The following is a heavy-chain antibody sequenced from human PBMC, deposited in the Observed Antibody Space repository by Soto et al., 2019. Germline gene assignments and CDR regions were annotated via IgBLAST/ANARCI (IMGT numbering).Heavy chain of an antibody. CDR1: GFSFRSYA. CDR2: LTFDGKKA. Sequence: QVYLAESGGDVVQPGRSLRLSCEASGFSFRSYAMHWVRQSPGRGLEWVALLTFDGKKADYADSVKGRFTISRDNSQNILYLQMNGLRGEDTAVYYCARDLRPDGRAWYLFDSWGQGTLVAVSS. J-gene: IGHJ4*02. D-gene: IGHD6-19*01. CDR3: ARDLRPDGRAWYLFDS. V-gene: IGHV3-33*01.